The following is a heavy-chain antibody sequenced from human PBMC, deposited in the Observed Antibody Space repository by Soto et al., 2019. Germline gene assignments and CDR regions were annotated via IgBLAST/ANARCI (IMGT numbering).Heavy chain of an antibody. CDR3: ARSAFEIQYHPYYYYGMDV. CDR1: GYSFTSYW. D-gene: IGHD2-2*01. V-gene: IGHV5-51*01. CDR2: IYPGDSDT. Sequence: GESLKISCKGSGYSFTSYWIGWVRRMPGKGLGWMGIIYPGDSDTRYSPSFQGQVAISADKSISTAYLQWSSLKASDTAMYYCARSAFEIQYHPYYYYGMDVWGQGTTVTVS. J-gene: IGHJ6*02.